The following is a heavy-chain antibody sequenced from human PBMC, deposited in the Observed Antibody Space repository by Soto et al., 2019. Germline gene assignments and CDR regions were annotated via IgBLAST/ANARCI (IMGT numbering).Heavy chain of an antibody. Sequence: SETLSLTCTVSGASVSRYYWTWIRQPPGKGLEWIGYISYSGGTNYNPSLRSRVTISVDTSKNQFSLKLSSVTAADTAVYYCARGGRYDSSGYYPYYFDYWGQGTLVTVSS. CDR2: ISYSGGT. CDR3: ARGGRYDSSGYYPYYFDY. V-gene: IGHV4-59*02. J-gene: IGHJ4*02. D-gene: IGHD3-22*01. CDR1: GASVSRYY.